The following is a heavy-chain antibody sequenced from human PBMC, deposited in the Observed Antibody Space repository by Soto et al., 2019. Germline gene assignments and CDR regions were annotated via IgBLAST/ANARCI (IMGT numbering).Heavy chain of an antibody. J-gene: IGHJ6*02. CDR3: ATYGGIDV. Sequence: PGGSLRLSCAASGITFRNYGMRWVRQAPGKGLEWVALIRYDASPKYHADSVKGRFTISRDNSKNTLSLQNTSLRAEDTAVYYCATYGGIDVWGQGTPVTVS. CDR2: IRYDASPK. CDR1: GITFRNYG. V-gene: IGHV3-30*02. D-gene: IGHD4-17*01.